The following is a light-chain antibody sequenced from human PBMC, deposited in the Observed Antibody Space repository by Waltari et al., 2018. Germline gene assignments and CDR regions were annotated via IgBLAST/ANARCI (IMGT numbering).Light chain of an antibody. J-gene: IGKJ1*01. CDR2: DAS. V-gene: IGKV3-11*01. CDR3: QQRSNWPLGT. CDR1: QSVSSY. Sequence: EIVLTQSPATLSLSPGERATLSCRASQSVSSYLAWYQQKPGQAPRLLIYDASNMATGIPARFSGSGSGTDFTLTISSLEPEDFAVYYCQQRSNWPLGTFGQGTKVEIK.